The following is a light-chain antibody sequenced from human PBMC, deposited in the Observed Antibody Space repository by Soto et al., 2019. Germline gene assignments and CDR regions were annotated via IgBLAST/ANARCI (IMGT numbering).Light chain of an antibody. CDR3: QQRSNWPPATT. V-gene: IGKV3-11*01. Sequence: EIVLTQSPATLSLSPGERATLSYRASQRISSYLAWYQHKPGQAPRLLIYDASNRATGIPARFSGSGSGTDFTLTISSLEPEDFAVYYCQQRSNWPPATTFGGGTKVEIK. CDR1: QRISSY. CDR2: DAS. J-gene: IGKJ4*01.